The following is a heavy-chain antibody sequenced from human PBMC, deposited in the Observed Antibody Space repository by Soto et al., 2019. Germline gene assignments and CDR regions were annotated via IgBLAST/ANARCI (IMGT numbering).Heavy chain of an antibody. Sequence: GGSLRLSCAASGFTFDDYTMHWVRQAPGKGLEWVSLISWDGGSTYYADSVKGRSTISRDNSKNSLYLQMNSLRTEDTVLYYCAKDSDGLTNGYFDLWGRGTLVTVSS. CDR2: ISWDGGST. V-gene: IGHV3-43*01. D-gene: IGHD6-19*01. CDR1: GFTFDDYT. J-gene: IGHJ2*01. CDR3: AKDSDGLTNGYFDL.